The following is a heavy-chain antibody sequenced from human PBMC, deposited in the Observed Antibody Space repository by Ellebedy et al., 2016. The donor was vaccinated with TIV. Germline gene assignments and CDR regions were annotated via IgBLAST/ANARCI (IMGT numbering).Heavy chain of an antibody. Sequence: GSLRLSCAVSGVSITSHFWTWIRQPAGGGLEWIGRLHPSGTPNYNPSLKSRVIMSRDTSKDQFSLKLSSVTAADTAVYYCARHGPQWFDAFDLWGQGTLVTASS. D-gene: IGHD3-22*01. J-gene: IGHJ3*01. CDR1: GVSITSHF. V-gene: IGHV4-4*07. CDR2: LHPSGTP. CDR3: ARHGPQWFDAFDL.